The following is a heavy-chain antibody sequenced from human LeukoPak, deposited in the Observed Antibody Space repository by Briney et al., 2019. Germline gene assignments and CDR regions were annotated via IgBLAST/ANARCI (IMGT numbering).Heavy chain of an antibody. CDR2: ITSGFTP. D-gene: IGHD1-26*01. CDR1: GLTFSNYA. CDR3: AKDYSDSRVGDVFFEY. V-gene: IGHV3-23*01. Sequence: GGSLRLSCAASGLTFSNYAMSWFRQAPGKGLEWVSGITSGFTPHYADSVKGGFTISRDNSKNTFHLQMNSLRAEATAVYYCAKDYSDSRVGDVFFEYWGQGTLVTVSS. J-gene: IGHJ4*02.